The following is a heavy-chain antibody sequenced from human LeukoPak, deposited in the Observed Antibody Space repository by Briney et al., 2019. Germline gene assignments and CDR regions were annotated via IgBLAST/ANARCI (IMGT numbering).Heavy chain of an antibody. V-gene: IGHV3-74*01. CDR3: ARGFGSYYYMDV. Sequence: GGSLRLSCAASGFTFSSYAMSWVRQAPGKGLVWVSRIHSDGSSTSYADSVRGRFTISRDNAKNTLYLQMNSLRAEDTAVYYCARGFGSYYYMDVWGKGTTVTVSS. CDR1: GFTFSSYA. J-gene: IGHJ6*03. D-gene: IGHD3-10*01. CDR2: IHSDGSST.